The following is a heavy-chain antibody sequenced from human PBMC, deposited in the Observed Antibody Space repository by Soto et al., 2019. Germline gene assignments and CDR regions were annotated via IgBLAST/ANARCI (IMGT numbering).Heavy chain of an antibody. CDR2: ISYDGTDK. CDR1: GFTFSNYP. CDR3: ARVIAVALFGIFDY. D-gene: IGHD6-19*01. J-gene: IGHJ4*02. Sequence: PGGSLRLSCAASGFTFSNYPMHWVRQVPGKGLEWVAVISYDGTDKYYADSVKGRFTISRDNSKNTLYLQMNSLRAEDTAVYYCARVIAVALFGIFDYWGQGTLVTVSS. V-gene: IGHV3-30-3*01.